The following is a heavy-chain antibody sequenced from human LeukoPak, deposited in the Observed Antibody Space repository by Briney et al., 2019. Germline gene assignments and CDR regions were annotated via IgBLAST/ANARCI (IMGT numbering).Heavy chain of an antibody. CDR3: ARYTTGWYYFDY. J-gene: IGHJ4*02. V-gene: IGHV4-34*01. CDR2: INHSGST. CDR1: GGSFSGYY. Sequence: PSETLSLTCTVYGGSFSGYYWSWIRQPPGKGLEWIGEINHSGSTKYNPSLKSRVTTSVDTSKNQFSLKLSSVTAADTAVYYCARYTTGWYYFDYWGQGTLVTVSS. D-gene: IGHD6-13*01.